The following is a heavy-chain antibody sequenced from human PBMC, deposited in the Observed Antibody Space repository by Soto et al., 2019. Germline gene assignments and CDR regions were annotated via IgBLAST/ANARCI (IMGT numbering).Heavy chain of an antibody. V-gene: IGHV3-30*04. D-gene: IGHD6-13*01. J-gene: IGHJ4*02. Sequence: QVQLVESGGGVVQPGRSLRLSCTASGFTFDSHTMHWVRQSPGKGLEWVALISFDGSLKYDSDSVKGRFSISRDNSKNTVFLEMNSPRPEDTAVYYCARTYSSSWNYLDYWGQGVQVIVSS. CDR1: GFTFDSHT. CDR2: ISFDGSLK. CDR3: ARTYSSSWNYLDY.